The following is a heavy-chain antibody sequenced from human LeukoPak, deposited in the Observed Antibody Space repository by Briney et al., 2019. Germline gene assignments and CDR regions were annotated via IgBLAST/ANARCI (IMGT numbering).Heavy chain of an antibody. D-gene: IGHD3-22*01. J-gene: IGHJ4*02. CDR2: IYHSGST. CDR3: ARETDYYDSSGYYRDY. Sequence: SETLSLTCTVSGYSLSSGYYWGWIRQPPGKGLEWIGSIYHSGSTYYNPSLKSRVTISVDTSKNQFSLKLSSVTAADTAVYYCARETDYYDSSGYYRDYWGQGTLVTVSS. V-gene: IGHV4-38-2*02. CDR1: GYSLSSGYY.